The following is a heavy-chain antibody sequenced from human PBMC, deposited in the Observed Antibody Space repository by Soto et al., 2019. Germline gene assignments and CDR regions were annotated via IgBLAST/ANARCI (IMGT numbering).Heavy chain of an antibody. CDR3: VRGRANYYFDF. V-gene: IGHV3-48*02. CDR1: GFTFSGYS. Sequence: GGSLRLSCKASGFTFSGYSMDWVRQAPGKGLEWIAYISGGGVPVYYADSVKGRFTISRDNAKNSLYLQMNHLRDEDTAIYYCVRGRANYYFDFWGQGALVTVSS. CDR2: ISGGGVPV. J-gene: IGHJ4*02. D-gene: IGHD1-1*01.